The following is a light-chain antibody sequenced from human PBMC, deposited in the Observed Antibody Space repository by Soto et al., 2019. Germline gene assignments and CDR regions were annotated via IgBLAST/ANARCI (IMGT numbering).Light chain of an antibody. CDR1: SSDVGGYNY. J-gene: IGLJ2*01. Sequence: QSALTQPASVSGSPGQSITISCTGASSDVGGYNYVSWYQHHPGKAPKLMIYEVSNRPSGVSHRFSGSKSGNTASLTISGRQAEDEADYYCSSYTSGSTLVVFGGGTKLTVL. V-gene: IGLV2-14*01. CDR2: EVS. CDR3: SSYTSGSTLVV.